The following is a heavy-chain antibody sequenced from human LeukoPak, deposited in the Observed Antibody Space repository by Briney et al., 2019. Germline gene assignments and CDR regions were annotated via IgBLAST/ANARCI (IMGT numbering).Heavy chain of an antibody. Sequence: ASVKVSSKVSGYTLTELSMHWVRQAPGKGLEWRGGFDPEDGETIYAQKFQGRVTMTEDTSTDTAYMELSSLRSEDTAVYYCATGQYQLLYSGYYYGMDVWGQGTTVTVSS. CDR1: GYTLTELS. V-gene: IGHV1-24*01. CDR2: FDPEDGET. CDR3: ATGQYQLLYSGYYYGMDV. D-gene: IGHD2-2*02. J-gene: IGHJ6*02.